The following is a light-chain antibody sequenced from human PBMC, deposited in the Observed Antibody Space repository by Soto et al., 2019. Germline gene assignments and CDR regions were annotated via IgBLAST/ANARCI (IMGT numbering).Light chain of an antibody. J-gene: IGLJ2*01. V-gene: IGLV1-51*02. CDR2: ENN. Sequence: QSVLTQPPSVSAAPGQKVTISCSGSSSNIGNNYVSWYQQLPGTAPKLLIYENNKRPSGIPDRFSGSKSGTSATLGITGLQTGDEADYCCGTWDSSLSAGQVFGGGTKVTVL. CDR1: SSNIGNNY. CDR3: GTWDSSLSAGQV.